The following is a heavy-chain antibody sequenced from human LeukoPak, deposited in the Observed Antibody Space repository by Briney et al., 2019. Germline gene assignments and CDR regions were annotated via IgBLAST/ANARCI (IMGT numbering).Heavy chain of an antibody. Sequence: PGGSLRLSCAASGFTFSSYAMSWVRQAPGKGLEWVSAISGSGGSTYYADSVKGRFTISRDNSKNTLYLQMNSLRAEDTAVYYCARAWRSLRYLDWSPTAADAFDIWGQGTMVTVSS. CDR3: ARAWRSLRYLDWSPTAADAFDI. D-gene: IGHD3-9*01. CDR2: ISGSGGST. CDR1: GFTFSSYA. V-gene: IGHV3-23*01. J-gene: IGHJ3*02.